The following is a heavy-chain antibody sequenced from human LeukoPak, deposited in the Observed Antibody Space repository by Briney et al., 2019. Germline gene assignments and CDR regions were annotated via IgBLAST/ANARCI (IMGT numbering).Heavy chain of an antibody. J-gene: IGHJ6*02. V-gene: IGHV3-43*02. Sequence: GGSLRLSCAASGFTFDDYAMHWLRQAPGKGLEWVSLISGDGGSTYYADSVKGRFTISRDNSKNSLYLQMNSLRTEDTALYYCAKADTGDVRGVNTGVYYYYYGMDVWGQGTTVTVSS. CDR1: GFTFDDYA. D-gene: IGHD3-10*02. CDR3: AKADTGDVRGVNTGVYYYYYGMDV. CDR2: ISGDGGST.